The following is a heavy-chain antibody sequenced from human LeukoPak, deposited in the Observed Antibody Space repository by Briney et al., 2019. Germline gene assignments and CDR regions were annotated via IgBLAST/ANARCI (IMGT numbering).Heavy chain of an antibody. J-gene: IGHJ4*02. Sequence: PGGSLRLSCTISGFTFSDFYMNWIRQAPGKGLEWVAVIWYDGSNKYYADSVKGRFTISRDNSKNTLYLQMNSLRAEDTAVYYCATIYQAGGSGTPTFFDYWGQGTLVTVSS. V-gene: IGHV3-33*08. CDR2: IWYDGSNK. D-gene: IGHD2-2*01. CDR3: ATIYQAGGSGTPTFFDY. CDR1: GFTFSDFY.